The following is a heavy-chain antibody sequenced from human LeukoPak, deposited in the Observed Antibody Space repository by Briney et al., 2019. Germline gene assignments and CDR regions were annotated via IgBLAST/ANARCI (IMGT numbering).Heavy chain of an antibody. D-gene: IGHD5-18*01. CDR1: GSSFTSYW. Sequence: GESLQISCKGSGSSFTSYWIGWVRQLPGKGLEWMGIIYPGDSDTRYSPSFQGQVTISADESISTAYLQWSSLKASDTAMYYCARLDGDTAIGDIDYWGQGTLVTVSS. CDR3: ARLDGDTAIGDIDY. CDR2: IYPGDSDT. J-gene: IGHJ4*02. V-gene: IGHV5-51*01.